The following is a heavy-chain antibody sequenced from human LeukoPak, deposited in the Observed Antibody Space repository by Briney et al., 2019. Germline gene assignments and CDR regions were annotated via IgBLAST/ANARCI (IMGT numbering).Heavy chain of an antibody. CDR3: ARDVTTVGLRYFDWLPAPSDY. Sequence: QPGGSLRLSRAPSGLTFSSYAMHWVRPAPGKGLGWVSGISYDGSNKYYADSVKGRFTISRDNSKNTLYLQMNSLRAEDTAVYYCARDVTTVGLRYFDWLPAPSDYWGQGTLVTVSS. CDR1: GLTFSSYA. J-gene: IGHJ4*02. CDR2: ISYDGSNK. V-gene: IGHV3-30-3*01. D-gene: IGHD3-9*01.